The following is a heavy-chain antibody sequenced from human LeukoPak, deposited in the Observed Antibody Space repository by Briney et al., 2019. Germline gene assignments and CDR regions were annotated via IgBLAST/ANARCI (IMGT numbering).Heavy chain of an antibody. V-gene: IGHV3-66*01. CDR3: AVVGYYYYGMDV. Sequence: GGSLRLSCAASGFTFNNYAMSWVRQAPGKGLEWVSVIYSGGSTDYAESVKGRFTISRDNSKNTLFLQMNSLRVEDTAVYYCAVVGYYYYGMDVWGQGTTVTVSS. CDR1: GFTFNNYA. CDR2: IYSGGST. J-gene: IGHJ6*02. D-gene: IGHD2-15*01.